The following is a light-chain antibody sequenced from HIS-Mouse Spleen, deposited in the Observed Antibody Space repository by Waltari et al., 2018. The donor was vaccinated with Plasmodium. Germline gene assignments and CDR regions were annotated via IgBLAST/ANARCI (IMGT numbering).Light chain of an antibody. Sequence: QSVLTQPPSVSGAPGQRVTISCTGSSSNIGAGYDVPWYQQLPGTAPKLLTYGSSNRPSGVPDRFSGSKSGTSASLAITGLQAEDEADYYCQSYDSSLSGWVFGGGTKLTVL. CDR3: QSYDSSLSGWV. CDR1: SSNIGAGYD. J-gene: IGLJ3*02. CDR2: GSS. V-gene: IGLV1-40*01.